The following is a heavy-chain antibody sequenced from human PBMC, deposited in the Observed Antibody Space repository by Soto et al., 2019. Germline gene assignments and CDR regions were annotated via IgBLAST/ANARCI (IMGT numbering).Heavy chain of an antibody. D-gene: IGHD3-10*01. Sequence: GGSLRLSCAASGFTFSSYSMNWVRQAPGKGLEWVSYISSSSSTIYYADSVKGRFTISRDNAKNSLYLQMNSLRAEDTAVYYCARDLTRGLLYYYYGMDVWGQGTTVTVSS. CDR3: ARDLTRGLLYYYYGMDV. CDR1: GFTFSSYS. V-gene: IGHV3-48*04. CDR2: ISSSSSTI. J-gene: IGHJ6*02.